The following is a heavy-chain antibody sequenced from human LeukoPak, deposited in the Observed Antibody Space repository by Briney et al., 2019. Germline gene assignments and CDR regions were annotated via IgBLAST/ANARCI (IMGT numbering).Heavy chain of an antibody. CDR2: IYHSGST. Sequence: SGTLSLTCAVSGGSISSSNWWSWVRQPPGKGLEWIGEIYHSGSTNYNPSLKSRVTISVDKSKNQFSLKLSSVTAADTAVYYCARSYNWNQGAFDYWGQGTLVTVSS. V-gene: IGHV4-4*02. CDR1: GGSISSSNW. D-gene: IGHD1-20*01. J-gene: IGHJ4*02. CDR3: ARSYNWNQGAFDY.